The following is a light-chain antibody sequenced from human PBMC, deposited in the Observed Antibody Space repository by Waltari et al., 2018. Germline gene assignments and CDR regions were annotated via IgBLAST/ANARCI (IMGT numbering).Light chain of an antibody. V-gene: IGLV2-14*02. CDR3: SSYRSSTTPIPV. CDR1: SRAVGRYDL. J-gene: IGLJ2*01. Sequence: QSALTQPASVSGSPGQSITISCTGTSRAVGRYDLVSCSQQHPGKAPNLMIYDVTKRPSGVSSRFSASKSGNTASLTISGLQSEDEADYFCSSYRSSTTPIPVFGGGTKLTVL. CDR2: DVT.